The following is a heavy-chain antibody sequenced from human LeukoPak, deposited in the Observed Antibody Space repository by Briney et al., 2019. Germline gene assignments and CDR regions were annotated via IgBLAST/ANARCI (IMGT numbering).Heavy chain of an antibody. Sequence: GGSLRLACAASRFTFSTYALTWVRQAQGQGVEGVSTIVGSDSVTDYADSVKGRFTISRDNSKNTLYLQMNSLRAKDTAVYYCAKDGRGGDCTSASCTNWFGPWGQGTLVTVSS. CDR2: IVGSDSVT. CDR1: RFTFSTYA. V-gene: IGHV3-23*01. CDR3: AKDGRGGDCTSASCTNWFGP. D-gene: IGHD2-2*01. J-gene: IGHJ5*02.